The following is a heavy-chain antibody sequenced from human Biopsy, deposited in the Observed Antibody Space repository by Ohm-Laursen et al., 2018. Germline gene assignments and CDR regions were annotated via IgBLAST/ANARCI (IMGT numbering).Heavy chain of an antibody. J-gene: IGHJ5*02. CDR3: TRGGYYYDSLAYYYWFDP. V-gene: IGHV1-2*02. CDR2: INPKTGAT. D-gene: IGHD3-22*01. Sequence: GASVKVSCKASGYTFSGYHVHWVRQAPGQGLEWMGWINPKTGATNYAQKFQGRVTMTRDTSISTASVDLSSLRSDDTAVYYCTRGGYYYDSLAYYYWFDPWGQGTLVTVSS. CDR1: GYTFSGYH.